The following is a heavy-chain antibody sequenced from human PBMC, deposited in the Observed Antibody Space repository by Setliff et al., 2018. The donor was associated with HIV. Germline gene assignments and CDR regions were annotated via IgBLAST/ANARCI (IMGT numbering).Heavy chain of an antibody. CDR1: GGSISSNNYY. Sequence: SETLSLTCTVSGGSISSNNYYWGWIRQPPGKGLEWIGSINYSGSTYQNPSLKSRVTISVDTSKNQYSLKLSSVPAADTAVYYCARLAASIAARRRFDYWGQGTLVTVSS. D-gene: IGHD6-6*01. CDR2: INYSGST. CDR3: ARLAASIAARRRFDY. V-gene: IGHV4-39*01. J-gene: IGHJ4*02.